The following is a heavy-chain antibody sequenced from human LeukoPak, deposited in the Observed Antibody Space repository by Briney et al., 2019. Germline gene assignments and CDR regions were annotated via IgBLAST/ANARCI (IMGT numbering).Heavy chain of an antibody. CDR1: GFTFSSYG. V-gene: IGHV3-23*01. D-gene: IGHD6-19*01. J-gene: IGHJ6*03. CDR3: AKDEVTAVAGYYYYYMDV. CDR2: ISGSGGST. Sequence: PGGSLRLSCAASGFTFSSYGMSWVRQAPGKGLEWVSAISGSGGSTYYADSVKGRFTISRDNSKNTLYLQMNSLRAEDTAVYYCAKDEVTAVAGYYYYYMDVWGKGTTVTISS.